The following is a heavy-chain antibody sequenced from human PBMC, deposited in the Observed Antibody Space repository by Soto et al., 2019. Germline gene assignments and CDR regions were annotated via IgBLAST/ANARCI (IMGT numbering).Heavy chain of an antibody. V-gene: IGHV1-3*01. Sequence: ASVKVSCKASGYTFTSYAMHWVRQAPGQRLEWMGWINAGNGNTKYSQKFQGRVTITRDTSASTAYMELSSLRSEDTAVYYCGRDSLRYFDWSPNGGYYHGMDLLGQGTTVTVSS. J-gene: IGHJ6*02. D-gene: IGHD3-9*01. CDR3: GRDSLRYFDWSPNGGYYHGMDL. CDR1: GYTFTSYA. CDR2: INAGNGNT.